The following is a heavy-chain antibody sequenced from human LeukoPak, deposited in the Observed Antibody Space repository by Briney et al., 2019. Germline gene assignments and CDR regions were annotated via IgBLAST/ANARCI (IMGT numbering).Heavy chain of an antibody. V-gene: IGHV1-18*01. D-gene: IGHD1-20*01. CDR2: ISAYNGNT. CDR3: ARQARITGTTRKFFEY. CDR1: GYTFTSYG. Sequence: GASVKVSCKASGYTFTSYGISWVRQAPGQGLEWMGWISAYNGNTNYAQKLQGRVTMTTDTSTSTAYMELRSLRSDDTAVYFCARQARITGTTRKFFEYWGQGTLVTVSS. J-gene: IGHJ4*02.